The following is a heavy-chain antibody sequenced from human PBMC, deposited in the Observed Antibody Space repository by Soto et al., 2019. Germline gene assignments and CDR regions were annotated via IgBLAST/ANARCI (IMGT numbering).Heavy chain of an antibody. CDR1: GFTFSSYS. CDR2: ISSSSSYI. CDR3: ARARPGAIVEWFNP. J-gene: IGHJ5*02. V-gene: IGHV3-21*01. D-gene: IGHD3-10*01. Sequence: GGSLRLSCAASGFTFSSYSMNWVRQAPGKGLEWVSSISSSSSYIYYADSVKGRFTISRDNAKNSLYLQMNSLRAEETPVYYGARARPGAIVEWFNPYGEGILVTVCS.